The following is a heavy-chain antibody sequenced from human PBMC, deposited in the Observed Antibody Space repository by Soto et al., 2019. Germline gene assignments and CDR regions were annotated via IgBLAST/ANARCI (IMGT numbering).Heavy chain of an antibody. CDR3: ARQRPTDGRWEFANYYGMDV. J-gene: IGHJ6*02. V-gene: IGHV4-59*08. D-gene: IGHD1-26*01. CDR2: IFHSEST. Sequence: PSETLSLTCTVSGASISSYFWSWIRQPPGKGLEWIGYIFHSESTKYNPSLKSRVTISVDTSKNQFSLKLSSVTAADTAVYYCARQRPTDGRWEFANYYGMDVWGQGTPVTVSS. CDR1: GASISSYF.